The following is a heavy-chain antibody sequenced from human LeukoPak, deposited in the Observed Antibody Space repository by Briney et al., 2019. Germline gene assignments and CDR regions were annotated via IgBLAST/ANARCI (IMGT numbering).Heavy chain of an antibody. V-gene: IGHV1-18*01. CDR3: ARDIAATGTFEY. J-gene: IGHJ4*02. Sequence: ASVKVSCKASGYTFTSYGFSWVRQAPGQGLEWMGWISTYNGNTNYAQKLQGRVTMTTDTSMTTGYMELRSLRSDDTAVYYCARDIAATGTFEYWGQGTLVTVSS. D-gene: IGHD6-13*01. CDR2: ISTYNGNT. CDR1: GYTFTSYG.